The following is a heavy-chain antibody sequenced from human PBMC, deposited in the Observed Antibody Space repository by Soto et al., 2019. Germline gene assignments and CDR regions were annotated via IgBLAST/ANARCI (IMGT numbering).Heavy chain of an antibody. J-gene: IGHJ6*02. Sequence: SVKVSCKASGGTFSSYAISWGRQAPGQGLEWMGGIIPIFGTANYAQKFQGRVTITADKSTSTAYMELSSLRSEDTAVYYCARDIVVVPAEYGMDVWGQGTTVTVSS. CDR3: ARDIVVVPAEYGMDV. CDR2: IIPIFGTA. V-gene: IGHV1-69*06. D-gene: IGHD2-2*01. CDR1: GGTFSSYA.